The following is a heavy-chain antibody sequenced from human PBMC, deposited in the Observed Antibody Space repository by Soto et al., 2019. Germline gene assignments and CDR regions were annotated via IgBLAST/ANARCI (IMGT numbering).Heavy chain of an antibody. Sequence: SETLSLTCTVSGGSITSSSYYWGWIRQPPGKGLEWIGSIYYSGSTYYNPSLKSRVTISVDTSKKQFPLKLSSVTAADTAVYYCARHDYYGSGSYKGTHYYYYGMDVWGQGTTVTVSS. J-gene: IGHJ6*02. CDR2: IYYSGST. D-gene: IGHD3-10*01. CDR1: GGSITSSSYY. V-gene: IGHV4-39*01. CDR3: ARHDYYGSGSYKGTHYYYYGMDV.